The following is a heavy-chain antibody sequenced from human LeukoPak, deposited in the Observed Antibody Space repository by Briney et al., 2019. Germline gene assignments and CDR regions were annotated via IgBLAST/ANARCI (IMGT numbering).Heavy chain of an antibody. CDR3: ATITHPLWFGENYYYYMDV. J-gene: IGHJ6*03. Sequence: GGSLRLSCAASRFTFSTYWMHWVRQAPGKGLVWVSRINSDGSSTGYADSVKGRFTISRDNAKNTLYLQMNSLRAEDTAVYYCATITHPLWFGENYYYYMDVWGKGTTVTISS. D-gene: IGHD3-10*01. V-gene: IGHV3-74*01. CDR1: RFTFSTYW. CDR2: INSDGSST.